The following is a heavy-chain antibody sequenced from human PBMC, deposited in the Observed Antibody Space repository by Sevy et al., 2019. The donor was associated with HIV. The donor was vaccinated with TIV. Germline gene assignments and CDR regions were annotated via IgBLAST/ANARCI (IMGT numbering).Heavy chain of an antibody. V-gene: IGHV3-30*18. J-gene: IGHJ4*02. CDR1: GFTFSSYG. CDR2: ISYDGSNK. Sequence: GGSLRLSCAASGFTFSSYGMHWVRQAPGKGLEWVAVISYDGSNKYYADSVKGRFTISRDNSKNTLYLQMNSLRAEDTAVYYCAKELSSIVVVVAAIDYRGQGTLVTVSS. CDR3: AKELSSIVVVVAAIDY. D-gene: IGHD2-15*01.